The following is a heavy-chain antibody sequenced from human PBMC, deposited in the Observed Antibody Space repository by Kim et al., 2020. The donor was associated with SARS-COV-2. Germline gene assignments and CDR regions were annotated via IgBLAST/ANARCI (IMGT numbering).Heavy chain of an antibody. CDR1: GYTFSKHD. Sequence: ASVKVSCKASGYTFSKHDITWVRQAPGQGPEWMGWINPNSGSTNYAQKFQGRVTMTRDTSISTAYMELSRLTSDDTAVYYCARDGGYCSSPSCYTRWFDPWGQGTLVTVSS. J-gene: IGHJ5*02. CDR3: ARDGGYCSSPSCYTRWFDP. V-gene: IGHV1-2*02. D-gene: IGHD2-2*02. CDR2: INPNSGST.